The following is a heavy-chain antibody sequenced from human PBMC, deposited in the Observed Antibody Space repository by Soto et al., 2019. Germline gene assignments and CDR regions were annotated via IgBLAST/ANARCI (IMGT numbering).Heavy chain of an antibody. V-gene: IGHV3-48*02. J-gene: IGHJ6*02. Sequence: PGGSLRLSCVASGFSLSDDNGKLVRQDPGKRLAYVSFISSESRTIYYADSVEGRFTVFRDNGRISGYLEMDNLRDEGAVVYCCARIKVVVFFFKQKTAYDMDVWGQGTPVTVSS. D-gene: IGHD2-15*01. CDR1: GFSLSDDN. CDR3: ARIKVVVFFFKQKTAYDMDV. CDR2: ISSESRTI.